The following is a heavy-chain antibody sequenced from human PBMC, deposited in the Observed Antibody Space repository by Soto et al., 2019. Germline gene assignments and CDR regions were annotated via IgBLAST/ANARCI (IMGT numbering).Heavy chain of an antibody. CDR2: IYYSGST. J-gene: IGHJ5*02. V-gene: IGHV4-31*03. Sequence: QVQLQESGPGLVKPSQTLSLTCTVSGGSISSGGYYWSWIRQHPGKGLEWIGYIYYSGSTYYNPSLKSRDTISVDTSKNQFSLKLSSVTAADTAVYYCARGAASIAARGWFDPWGQGTLVTVSS. D-gene: IGHD6-6*01. CDR3: ARGAASIAARGWFDP. CDR1: GGSISSGGYY.